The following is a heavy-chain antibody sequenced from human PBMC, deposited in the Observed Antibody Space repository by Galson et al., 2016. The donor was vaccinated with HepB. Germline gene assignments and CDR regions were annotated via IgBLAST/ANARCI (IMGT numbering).Heavy chain of an antibody. J-gene: IGHJ4*02. V-gene: IGHV3-23*01. D-gene: IGHD3-16*01. Sequence: SLRLSCAASGFSFSISGMSWVRQTPGRGLAWVSGITGSGDTTHYADSVKGRFIIPRDNSKNPPYLFMNNLRAGDTAVYYCGKHGGFDYWGQGALVTVSS. CDR2: ITGSGDTT. CDR3: GKHGGFDY. CDR1: GFSFSISG.